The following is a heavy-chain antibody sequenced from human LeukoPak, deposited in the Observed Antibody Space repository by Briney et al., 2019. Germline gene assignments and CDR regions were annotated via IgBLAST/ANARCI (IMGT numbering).Heavy chain of an antibody. CDR2: IKQDGSEK. CDR1: GFTFNSYG. Sequence: GGSLRLSCAASGFTFNSYGMSWVRQAPGKGLEWVANIKQDGSEKYYVDSVKGRFTISRDNAKNSLYLQMNSLRAEDTAVYYCARSLFSSSWYSAYYYYYMDVWGKGTTVTISS. D-gene: IGHD6-13*01. V-gene: IGHV3-7*01. J-gene: IGHJ6*03. CDR3: ARSLFSSSWYSAYYYYYMDV.